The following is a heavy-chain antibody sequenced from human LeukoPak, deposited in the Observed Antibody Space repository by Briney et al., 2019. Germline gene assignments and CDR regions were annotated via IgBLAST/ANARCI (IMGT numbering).Heavy chain of an antibody. CDR1: GYTFTGYY. D-gene: IGHD3-10*01. J-gene: IGHJ6*02. CDR3: ARAPSLLWFGESYYYGMDV. V-gene: IGHV1-2*02. CDR2: INPNSGGT. Sequence: ASVKVSCKASGYTFTGYYMHWVRQAPGQGLEWMGWINPNSGGTNYAQKFQGRVTMTRDTSISTAYMELSSLRSEDTAVYYCARAPSLLWFGESYYYGMDVWGQGTTVTVSS.